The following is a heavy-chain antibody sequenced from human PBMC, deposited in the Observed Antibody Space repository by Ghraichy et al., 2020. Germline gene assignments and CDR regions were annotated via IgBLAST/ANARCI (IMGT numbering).Heavy chain of an antibody. CDR3: ARDYSSTIPYYYGMDV. V-gene: IGHV3-7*01. CDR2: IKQDGSEK. D-gene: IGHD6-13*01. Sequence: LSLTCAASGFTFSSYWMSWVRQAPGKGLEWVANIKQDGSEKYYVDSVKGRFTISRDKAKNSLYLQMNSLRAEDTAVYYCARDYSSTIPYYYGMDVWGQGTTVTVSS. J-gene: IGHJ6*02. CDR1: GFTFSSYW.